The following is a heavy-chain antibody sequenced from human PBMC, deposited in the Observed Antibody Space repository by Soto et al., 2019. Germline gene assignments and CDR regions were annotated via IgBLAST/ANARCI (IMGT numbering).Heavy chain of an antibody. CDR2: IYYSGST. D-gene: IGHD6-19*01. CDR1: GGSISSYY. Sequence: SETLSLTCTVSGGSISSYYWSWIRQPPGKGLEWIGYIYYSGSTNYNPSLKSRVTISVDTSKNQFSLKLSSVTAADTAVYYCARDYSSGWYNWFDPWGQGTLVTVSS. CDR3: ARDYSSGWYNWFDP. J-gene: IGHJ5*02. V-gene: IGHV4-59*01.